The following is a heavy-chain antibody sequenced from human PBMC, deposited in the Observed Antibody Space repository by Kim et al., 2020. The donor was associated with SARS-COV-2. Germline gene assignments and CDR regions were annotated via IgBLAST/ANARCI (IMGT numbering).Heavy chain of an antibody. CDR1: GFTFSSYS. Sequence: GGSLRLSCAASGFTFSSYSMNWVRQAPGKGLEWVSYISSSSSTIYYADSVKGRFTISRDNAKNSLYLQMNSLRDEDTAVYYCARDTHYYDSSGYYYNYWGQGTLVTVSS. V-gene: IGHV3-48*02. CDR2: ISSSSSTI. J-gene: IGHJ4*02. CDR3: ARDTHYYDSSGYYYNY. D-gene: IGHD3-22*01.